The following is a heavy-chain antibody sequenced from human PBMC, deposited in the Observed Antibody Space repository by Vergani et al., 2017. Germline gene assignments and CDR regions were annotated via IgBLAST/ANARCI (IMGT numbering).Heavy chain of an antibody. J-gene: IGHJ5*02. CDR3: ASDTHSGQRADR. D-gene: IGHD5-18*01. CDR2: IHYSENT. V-gene: IGHV4-59*11. Sequence: QVQLQESGPGLVKSSETLSLTCSVSFDSIRNLYCNWIRQPPGKGLEWIGSIHYSENTNYNPSLKTRVSISVDTSKNQLSLTLTSVNAADTAVYYCASDTHSGQRADRWGQGILVTVTS. CDR1: FDSIRNLY.